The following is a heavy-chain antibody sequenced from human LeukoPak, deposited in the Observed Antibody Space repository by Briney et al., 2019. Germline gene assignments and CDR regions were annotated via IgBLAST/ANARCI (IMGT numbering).Heavy chain of an antibody. CDR3: ARVVLRYFDWLPDYYYGMDV. CDR1: GYTFTSYG. CDR2: ISAYNGNT. Sequence: ASVKVSCKASGYTFTSYGISWVRQAPGQGLEWMGWISAYNGNTNYAQKLQGRVTMTTDTSKSTAYMELRSLRSDDTAVYYCARVVLRYFDWLPDYYYGMDVWGQGTTVTVSS. V-gene: IGHV1-18*01. J-gene: IGHJ6*02. D-gene: IGHD3-9*01.